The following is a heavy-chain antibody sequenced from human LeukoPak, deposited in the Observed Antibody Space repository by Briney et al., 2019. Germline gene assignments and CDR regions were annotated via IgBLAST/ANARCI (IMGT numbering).Heavy chain of an antibody. CDR3: ARDERWELARH. V-gene: IGHV3-23*01. J-gene: IGHJ4*02. Sequence: GGSLRLSCAASGFTFSSYAMSWVRQAPGKGLEWVSAISGSGGSTYYADSVKGRFTISRDNSKNTLYLQMNSLRAEDTAVYYCARDERWELARHWGQGTLVTVSS. D-gene: IGHD1-26*01. CDR2: ISGSGGST. CDR1: GFTFSSYA.